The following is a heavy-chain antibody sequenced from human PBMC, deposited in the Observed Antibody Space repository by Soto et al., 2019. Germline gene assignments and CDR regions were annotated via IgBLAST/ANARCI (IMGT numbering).Heavy chain of an antibody. V-gene: IGHV1-18*04. D-gene: IGHD4-4*01. J-gene: IGHJ5*02. Sequence: QVQLVQSGAEVKKPGASVKVSCKASGYTFTSYGISWVRQAPGQGLEWMGWISAYNGNTNYAQKLQGRVTITADESTSTAYMELSSLRSEDTAVYYCARDPRDYSKGWFDPWGQGTLVTVSS. CDR3: ARDPRDYSKGWFDP. CDR1: GYTFTSYG. CDR2: ISAYNGNT.